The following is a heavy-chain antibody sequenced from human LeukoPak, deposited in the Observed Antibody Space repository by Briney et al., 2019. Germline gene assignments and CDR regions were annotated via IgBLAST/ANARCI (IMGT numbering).Heavy chain of an antibody. J-gene: IGHJ4*02. CDR1: GITFSTYD. CDR2: ISWSGGTT. V-gene: IGHV3-23*01. CDR3: AKAPVTTCSGAYCYPFDY. D-gene: IGHD2-15*01. Sequence: GGSLRLSCAASGITFSTYDMSWVRQAPGKGLEWVSGISWSGGTTYYADSVKGRFTISRDSSKNTLYLQMNSLRAEDAAVYYCAKAPVTTCSGAYCYPFDYWGQGTLVTVSS.